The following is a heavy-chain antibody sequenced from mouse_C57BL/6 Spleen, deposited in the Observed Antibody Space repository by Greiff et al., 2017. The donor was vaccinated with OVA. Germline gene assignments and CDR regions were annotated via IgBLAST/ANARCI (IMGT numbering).Heavy chain of an antibody. Sequence: DVKLQESGAELVRPGASVKLSCTASGFNIKDYYMHWVKQRPEQGLEWIGRIDPEDGDTEYAPKFQGKATMTADTSSNTAYLQLSSLTSEDTAVYYCTTGVVATSDYYAMDYWGQGTSVTVSS. D-gene: IGHD1-1*01. CDR3: TTGVVATSDYYAMDY. V-gene: IGHV14-1*01. J-gene: IGHJ4*01. CDR2: IDPEDGDT. CDR1: GFNIKDYY.